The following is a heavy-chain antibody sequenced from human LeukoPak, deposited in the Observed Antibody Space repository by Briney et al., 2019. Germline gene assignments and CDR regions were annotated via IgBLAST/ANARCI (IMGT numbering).Heavy chain of an antibody. Sequence: GGSLRLSCAASGFTFSSYAMSWVRQAPGKGLEWVSAISGSGSSTYYADSVKGRFTISRDNSKNTLYLQMNSLRAEDTAVYYCAKTSEPFIAAAGDYWGQGTLVTVSS. D-gene: IGHD6-13*01. CDR1: GFTFSSYA. CDR3: AKTSEPFIAAAGDY. CDR2: ISGSGSST. J-gene: IGHJ4*02. V-gene: IGHV3-23*01.